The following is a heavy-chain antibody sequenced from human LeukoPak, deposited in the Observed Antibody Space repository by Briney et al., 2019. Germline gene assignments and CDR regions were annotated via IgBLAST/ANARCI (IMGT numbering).Heavy chain of an antibody. V-gene: IGHV1-2*02. J-gene: IGHJ2*01. CDR2: INPNSGDT. CDR3: TRALTTVATWMYL. D-gene: IGHD4-17*01. Sequence: ASVKVSCKASGYTFTGYLMHWVRQAPGQGLEWRGWINPNSGDTKYAQKFQGRVTMTRDTSISTAYKELSRLRSDDTAAYYCTRALTTVATWMYLWGRGTLVTVSS. CDR1: GYTFTGYL.